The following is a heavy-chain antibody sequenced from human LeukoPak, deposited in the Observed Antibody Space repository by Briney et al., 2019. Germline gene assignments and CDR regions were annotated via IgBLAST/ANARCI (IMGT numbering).Heavy chain of an antibody. V-gene: IGHV3-11*01. Sequence: GGSLRLSCAASGFTFSDHYVSWIRQAPGEGLEWVSYISGSGSTTYYADSVKGRFTISRDNAKNSLYLQMNSLRAEDTAVYYCARGANRPDYWGQGTLVTVSS. J-gene: IGHJ4*02. CDR2: ISGSGSTT. CDR3: ARGANRPDY. CDR1: GFTFSDHY. D-gene: IGHD1-26*01.